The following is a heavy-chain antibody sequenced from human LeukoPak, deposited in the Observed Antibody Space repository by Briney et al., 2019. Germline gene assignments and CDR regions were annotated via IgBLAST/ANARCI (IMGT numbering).Heavy chain of an antibody. CDR2: INPSGGTT. CDR3: ARQRGGQYEDAFDI. V-gene: IGHV1-46*02. D-gene: IGHD2-8*01. Sequence: GASVKVSCKASGGTFNRYAISWVRQAPGQGLEWMGIINPSGGTTIYAQKFQGRVTMTRDTSTSTVYMELSSLRSEDTAVYYCARQRGGQYEDAFDIWGQGTVVTVSS. J-gene: IGHJ3*02. CDR1: GGTFNRYA.